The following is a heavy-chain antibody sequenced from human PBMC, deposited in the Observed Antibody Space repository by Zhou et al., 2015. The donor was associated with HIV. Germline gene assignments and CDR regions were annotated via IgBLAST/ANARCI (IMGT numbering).Heavy chain of an antibody. Sequence: QVLLVQSGAEVKKPGSSVKVSCKASGDTFRYYAISWVRQSPGQGLEWMGWINGDNGKTRYAQKFQGRVTLTTDRSTKTAFMELTYLRSDDAATYFCATDDIGGYHSFNYWGQGTRVSVSS. J-gene: IGHJ4*02. CDR1: GDTFRYYA. CDR2: INGDNGKT. D-gene: IGHD3-22*01. CDR3: ATDDIGGYHSFNY. V-gene: IGHV1-18*01.